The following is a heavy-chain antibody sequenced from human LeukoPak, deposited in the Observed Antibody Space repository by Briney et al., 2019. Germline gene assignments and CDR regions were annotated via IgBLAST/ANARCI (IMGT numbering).Heavy chain of an antibody. D-gene: IGHD5-24*01. Sequence: PVKVSCKASGGTFSSYAISWVRQAPGQGLEWMGRIIPIFGTANYAQKFQGRVTITTDESTSTAYMELSSLRSEDTAVYYCAREGDGYRYDYWGQGTLVTVSS. J-gene: IGHJ4*02. CDR1: GGTFSSYA. CDR2: IIPIFGTA. CDR3: AREGDGYRYDY. V-gene: IGHV1-69*05.